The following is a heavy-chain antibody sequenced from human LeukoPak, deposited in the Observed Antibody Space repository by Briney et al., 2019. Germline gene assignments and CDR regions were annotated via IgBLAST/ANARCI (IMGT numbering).Heavy chain of an antibody. J-gene: IGHJ4*02. CDR1: GGSFSGYY. V-gene: IGHV4-34*01. CDR3: ARGGVGIAARRFDY. D-gene: IGHD6-6*01. Sequence: SETLSLTCAVYGGSFSGYYWSWIRQPPGKGLEWIGEINHSGSTNYNPSLKSRVTISVDTSKNQFSLKLGSVTAADTAVYYCARGGVGIAARRFDYWGQGTLVTVSS. CDR2: INHSGST.